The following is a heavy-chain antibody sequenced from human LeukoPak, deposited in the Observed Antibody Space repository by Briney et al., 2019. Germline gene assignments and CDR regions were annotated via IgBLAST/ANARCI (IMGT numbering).Heavy chain of an antibody. CDR3: AKDRSYIVGATDFDY. Sequence: PGRSLRLSCAASGFTFSSYGMHWVRQAPGKGLEWVAVISYDGSNKYYADSVKGRFTISRDNSKNTLYLQMNSLGAEDTAVYYCAKDRSYIVGATDFDYWGQGTLVTVSS. V-gene: IGHV3-30*18. D-gene: IGHD1-26*01. CDR2: ISYDGSNK. J-gene: IGHJ4*02. CDR1: GFTFSSYG.